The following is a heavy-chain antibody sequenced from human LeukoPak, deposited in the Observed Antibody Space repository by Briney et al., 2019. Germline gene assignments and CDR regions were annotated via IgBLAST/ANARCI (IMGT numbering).Heavy chain of an antibody. CDR2: IASDGSHT. CDR1: GFTFSTYF. CDR3: ARERQDTILHSGAFDI. J-gene: IGHJ3*02. D-gene: IGHD2-21*01. V-gene: IGHV3-30-3*01. Sequence: PSGRSLRLSCAASGFTFSTYFMHWVRQAPGKGLEWVADIASDGSHTFYVESVKGRFTISRDNSKNTLYLQMNSLRAEDTAVYFCARERQDTILHSGAFDIWGQGTMVTVSS.